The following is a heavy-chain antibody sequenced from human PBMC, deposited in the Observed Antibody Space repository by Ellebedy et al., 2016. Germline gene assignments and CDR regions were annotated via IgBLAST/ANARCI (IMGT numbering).Heavy chain of an antibody. V-gene: IGHV3-11*06. J-gene: IGHJ6*02. D-gene: IGHD1-26*01. CDR1: GFTFSDYY. Sequence: LSLTCAAPGFTFSDYYMSWIRQAPGKGLEWVSYSSSSGTYTNYADSVKGRFTISRANAKNSLYLQRNRLRAEDTAVYYCARGEVGAYGMDVWGQGTTVTVSS. CDR3: ARGEVGAYGMDV. CDR2: SSSSGTYT.